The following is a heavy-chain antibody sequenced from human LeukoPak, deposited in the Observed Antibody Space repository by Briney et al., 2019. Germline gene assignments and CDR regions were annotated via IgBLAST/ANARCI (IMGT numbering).Heavy chain of an antibody. Sequence: GSLRLSCAASGFMFSDEYMSWIRQAPGKGLEWVSVLSYDGSNKYYADSVKGRFTISRDNSKNTLYLQMNSLRAEDTAVYYCARSVAFYYFDYWGQGTLVTVSS. V-gene: IGHV3-30-3*01. CDR1: GFMFSDEY. J-gene: IGHJ4*02. CDR3: ARSVAFYYFDY. D-gene: IGHD2/OR15-2a*01. CDR2: LSYDGSNK.